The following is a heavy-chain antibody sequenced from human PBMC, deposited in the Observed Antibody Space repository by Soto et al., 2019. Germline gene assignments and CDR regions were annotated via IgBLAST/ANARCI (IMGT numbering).Heavy chain of an antibody. D-gene: IGHD2-2*01. CDR2: ISYDGSNK. J-gene: IGHJ6*02. CDR3: ARDRVLVVVVPAAISARHYYYGMDV. CDR1: VFTFSSYA. Sequence: VGSLRLSCASSVFTFSSYAMHWVRHSPGKWLEWVAVISYDGSNKYYADSVKGRFTISRDNSKNTLYLQMNSLRAEDTAVYYCARDRVLVVVVPAAISARHYYYGMDVWGRGTTVTVSS. V-gene: IGHV3-30-3*01.